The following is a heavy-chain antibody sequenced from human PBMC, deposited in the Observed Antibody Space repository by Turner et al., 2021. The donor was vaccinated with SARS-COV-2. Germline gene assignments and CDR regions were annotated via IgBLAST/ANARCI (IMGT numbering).Heavy chain of an antibody. J-gene: IGHJ4*02. Sequence: QLQLQESGPGLVKPSETLSLTCAVSGGSISTTNHYWGWIRQPPGKGLEWIGSISYTGRTFYTPSLKSRVTLSMDTSKNHFSLKVTSVTAADTADYYCARQGGVDYWGQGTLVTVSS. CDR3: ARQGGVDY. V-gene: IGHV4-39*01. CDR2: ISYTGRT. CDR1: GGSISTTNHY.